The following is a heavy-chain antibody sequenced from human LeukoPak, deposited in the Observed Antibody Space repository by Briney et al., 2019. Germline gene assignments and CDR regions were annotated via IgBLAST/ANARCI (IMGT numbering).Heavy chain of an antibody. Sequence: SETLSLTCTVSGGSISSYYWSWIRQPPGKGLEWIGYIYYSGSTNYNPSHKSRVTISVDTSKNQFSLKLSSVTAADTAVYYCARDIVVPAAIGYYYYGMDVWGQGTTVTVSS. CDR2: IYYSGST. CDR3: ARDIVVPAAIGYYYYGMDV. V-gene: IGHV4-59*01. D-gene: IGHD2-2*01. CDR1: GGSISSYY. J-gene: IGHJ6*02.